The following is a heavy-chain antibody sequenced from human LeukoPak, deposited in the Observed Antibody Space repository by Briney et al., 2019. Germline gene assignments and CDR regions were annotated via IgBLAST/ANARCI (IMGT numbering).Heavy chain of an antibody. CDR1: GFTFSSYA. V-gene: IGHV3-23*01. D-gene: IGHD5-12*01. CDR3: ARWIYYFDS. J-gene: IGHJ4*02. Sequence: PGGSLRLSCAASGFTFSSYAINCVRQAPGNELEWVSAISAGGATTLYADSVKGRFTISRDNSTNTLYLQMNNLRAEDTAIYHCARWIYYFDSWGQGTLVTVSS. CDR2: ISAGGATT.